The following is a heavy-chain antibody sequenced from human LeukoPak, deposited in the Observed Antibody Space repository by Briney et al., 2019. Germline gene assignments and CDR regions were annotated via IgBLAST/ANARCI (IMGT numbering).Heavy chain of an antibody. CDR3: ARDKTSGITGTLDAFDI. V-gene: IGHV1-69*13. J-gene: IGHJ3*02. Sequence: SVKVSCKASGGTFSSYAISWVRQAPGQGLEWMGGIIPIFGTANYAQKFQGRVTITADESTSTAYMEQSSLRSEDTAVYYCARDKTSGITGTLDAFDIWGQGTMVTVSS. D-gene: IGHD1-20*01. CDR2: IIPIFGTA. CDR1: GGTFSSYA.